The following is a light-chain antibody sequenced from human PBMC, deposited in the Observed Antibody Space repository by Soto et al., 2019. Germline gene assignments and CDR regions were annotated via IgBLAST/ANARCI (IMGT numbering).Light chain of an antibody. CDR3: QQRYNWPLT. Sequence: DIVMTQSPATLSVSPGERVTLSCRASLTVSTNLAWYQQKPGQAPRLLIYDASDRATGIPARFSGSGSGTAFTLTISGLEPEDFALYYCQQRYNWPLTFGGGTKVDIE. CDR2: DAS. CDR1: LTVSTN. J-gene: IGKJ4*01. V-gene: IGKV3-11*01.